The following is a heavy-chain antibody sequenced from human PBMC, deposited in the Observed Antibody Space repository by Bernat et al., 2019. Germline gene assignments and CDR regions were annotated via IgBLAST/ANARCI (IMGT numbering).Heavy chain of an antibody. Sequence: QVQLVESGGGVVQPGRSLRLSCAASGFTFSSYGMHWVRQAPGKGLEWVAVIWYDGSNKYYADSVKGRFTISRDNSKNTLYLQMNSLRAEDTAVYYCARDGVPYCSGGSCYYFQHWAPRTLVTVSS. J-gene: IGHJ1*01. D-gene: IGHD2-15*01. CDR3: ARDGVPYCSGGSCYYFQH. V-gene: IGHV3-33*01. CDR2: IWYDGSNK. CDR1: GFTFSSYG.